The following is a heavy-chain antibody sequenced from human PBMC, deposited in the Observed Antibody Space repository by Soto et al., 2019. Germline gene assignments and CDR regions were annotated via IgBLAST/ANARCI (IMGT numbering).Heavy chain of an antibody. CDR1: GGSISTCGYY. J-gene: IGHJ3*02. V-gene: IGHV4-31*03. Sequence: PWETLSPTCTVSGGSISTCGYYWCWIRHRPGNAFEWIGYIYYRGSTYYNPSLKSRVTISVDTSKNQFSLKLSSVTAADTAVYYCARERYYYDSSGGDAFDIWGQGIMVTVSS. CDR3: ARERYYYDSSGGDAFDI. D-gene: IGHD3-22*01. CDR2: IYYRGST.